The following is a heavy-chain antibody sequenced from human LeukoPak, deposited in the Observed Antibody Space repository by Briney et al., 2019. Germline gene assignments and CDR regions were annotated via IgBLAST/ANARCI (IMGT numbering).Heavy chain of an antibody. CDR3: ARSIQLWLGAFDY. Sequence: PSETLSLTCTFSRGSISRGGYYWSWIRQPPGKGLEWIGYIYYSGSPYYNPSLKSRVTISVDTSKNQFSLKLSSVTAADTAVYYCARSIQLWLGAFDYWGQGTLVTVSS. CDR2: IYYSGSP. J-gene: IGHJ4*02. D-gene: IGHD5-18*01. CDR1: RGSISRGGYY. V-gene: IGHV4-31*03.